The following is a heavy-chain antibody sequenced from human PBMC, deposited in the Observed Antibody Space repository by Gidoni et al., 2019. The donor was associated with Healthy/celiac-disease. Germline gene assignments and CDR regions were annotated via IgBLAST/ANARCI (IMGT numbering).Heavy chain of an antibody. CDR2: MNPNSGNT. V-gene: IGHV1-8*01. J-gene: IGHJ5*02. Sequence: QVQLVQSGAEVKTPAASVKVSCKASGYTFTSYDINWVRQATGQGLEWMGWMNPNSGNTGYAQKFQGRVTMTRNTSISTAYMELSSLRSEDTAVYYCARRARWLRAFDPWGQGTLVTVSS. D-gene: IGHD5-12*01. CDR1: GYTFTSYD. CDR3: ARRARWLRAFDP.